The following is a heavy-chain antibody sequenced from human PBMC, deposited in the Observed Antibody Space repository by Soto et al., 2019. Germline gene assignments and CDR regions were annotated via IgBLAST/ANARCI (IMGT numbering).Heavy chain of an antibody. V-gene: IGHV1-69*13. CDR2: IIGINGTA. CDR1: GYTFTRYG. CDR3: ARRIAVAENYYYGMDV. Sequence: SVKVSCMASGYTFTRYGISWVRQAPGQGLEWMGWIIGINGTANHAQKFQGRVTITADESTSTAYMELSSLRSEDTAVYYCARRIAVAENYYYGMDVWGQGTTVTVSS. D-gene: IGHD6-19*01. J-gene: IGHJ6*02.